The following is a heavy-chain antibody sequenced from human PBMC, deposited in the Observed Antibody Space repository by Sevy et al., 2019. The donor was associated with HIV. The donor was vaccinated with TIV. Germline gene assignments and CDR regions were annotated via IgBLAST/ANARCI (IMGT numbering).Heavy chain of an antibody. CDR2: INAGNGNT. V-gene: IGHV1-3*01. J-gene: IGHJ3*02. CDR3: ARGLLWSNAFDI. Sequence: ASVKVSCKASGYTFTSYAMHWVRQAPGQRLEWMGWINAGNGNTKYSQRLQGRVTITRDTSASTAYMELSSLRSEDTAVYYCARGLLWSNAFDIWGQGTMVTVSS. CDR1: GYTFTSYA. D-gene: IGHD5-18*01.